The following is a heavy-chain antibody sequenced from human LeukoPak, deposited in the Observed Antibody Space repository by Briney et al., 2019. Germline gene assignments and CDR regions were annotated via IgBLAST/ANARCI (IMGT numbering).Heavy chain of an antibody. CDR2: IWYDGSNK. J-gene: IGHJ6*02. CDR1: GFTFSSYG. D-gene: IGHD4-17*01. V-gene: IGHV3-33*01. CDR3: ARGTTVTEDYYYGMDV. Sequence: GGSLRLSCAASGFTFSSYGMHWVRQAPGKGLEWVAVIWYDGSNKYYADSVKGRFTISRDNSKNTLYLQMNSLRAEDTAVYYCARGTTVTEDYYYGMDVWGQGTTVTVSS.